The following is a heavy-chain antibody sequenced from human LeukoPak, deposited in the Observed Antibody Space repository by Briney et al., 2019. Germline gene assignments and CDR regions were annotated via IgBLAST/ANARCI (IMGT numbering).Heavy chain of an antibody. CDR1: GFTFSSYS. V-gene: IGHV3-21*04. D-gene: IGHD4-23*01. Sequence: PGGSLRLPCAASGFTFSSYSMNWVRQAPGKGLEWVSSISSSSSYIYYADSVKGRFTVSRDNAKNSLYLQMNSLRPEDAALYYCVKDRGVGGTDAFDIWGQGTMVSVSS. CDR3: VKDRGVGGTDAFDI. J-gene: IGHJ3*02. CDR2: ISSSSSYI.